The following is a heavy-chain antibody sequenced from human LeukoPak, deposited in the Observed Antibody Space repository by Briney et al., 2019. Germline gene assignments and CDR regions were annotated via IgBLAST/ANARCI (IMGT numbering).Heavy chain of an antibody. CDR2: IYSGGNT. CDR1: DGSINSDTYY. D-gene: IGHD1-26*01. CDR3: ARDQRSLFDV. V-gene: IGHV4-39*07. Sequence: SETLSLTCSVSDGSINSDTYYWGWIRQPPGRGLEWIASIYSGGNTFYNPSLKSRVTISIDTSKKQFSLKLTSVTAADTAVYYCARDQRSLFDVWGQGSLVTVSS. J-gene: IGHJ4*02.